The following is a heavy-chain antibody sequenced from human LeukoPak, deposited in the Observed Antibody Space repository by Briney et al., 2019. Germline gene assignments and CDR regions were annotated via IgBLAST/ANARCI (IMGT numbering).Heavy chain of an antibody. V-gene: IGHV3-23*01. J-gene: IGHJ4*02. CDR3: AKAQGDYYDRSGYYFDY. D-gene: IGHD3-22*01. Sequence: GGSLRLSCAASGFTFSNYAMNWVRQAPGKGLEWVSAISRNSDTIFYPDSVKGRFTISRDNSKNTLFLQMNSLRAEDTAVYFCAKAQGDYYDRSGYYFDYWGQGTLVTVSS. CDR1: GFTFSNYA. CDR2: ISRNSDTI.